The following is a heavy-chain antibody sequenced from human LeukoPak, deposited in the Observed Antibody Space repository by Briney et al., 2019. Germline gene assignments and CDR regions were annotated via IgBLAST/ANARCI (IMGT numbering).Heavy chain of an antibody. V-gene: IGHV4-30-4*02. CDR1: GGSISSGDYY. CDR3: ARGYYLPKTAEVGTTALFDY. J-gene: IGHJ4*02. D-gene: IGHD1-1*01. Sequence: PSETLSLTCTVSGGSISSGDYYWSWIRQPPGKGLEWIGYIYYSGSTYYNPSLKSRVTISLDTSKNQFSLKLSSVTAADTAVYYCARGYYLPKTAEVGTTALFDYWGQGTLVTVSS. CDR2: IYYSGST.